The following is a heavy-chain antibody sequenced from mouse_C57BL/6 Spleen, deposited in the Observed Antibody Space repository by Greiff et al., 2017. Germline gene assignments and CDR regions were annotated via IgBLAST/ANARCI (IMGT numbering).Heavy chain of an antibody. CDR2: IYPGDGDT. CDR3: ARATDYYAMDY. Sequence: QVQLQQSGAELVKPGASVKISCKASGYAFSSYWMNWVKQRPGKGLQWIGQIYPGDGDTNYNGKFKGKATLTADKSSSTAYMQLSSLPSEDSAVYFCARATDYYAMDYWGQGTSVTVAS. J-gene: IGHJ4*01. CDR1: GYAFSSYW. V-gene: IGHV1-80*01. D-gene: IGHD1-2*01.